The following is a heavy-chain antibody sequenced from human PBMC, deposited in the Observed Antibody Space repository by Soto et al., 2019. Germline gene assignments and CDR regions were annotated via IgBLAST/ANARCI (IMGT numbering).Heavy chain of an antibody. CDR1: GFTFSSYA. Sequence: EVQLLESGGGLVHPGGSLRLSCAASGFTFSSYAMSWVRQAPGKGLEWVSAISGSGGSTYYADSVKGRFTISRDNSKNTLYLQMTSLRAEDTAVYYCAKDGNPIPYLTGYYRLGWFDPWGQGTLVTVSS. V-gene: IGHV3-23*01. D-gene: IGHD3-9*01. CDR2: ISGSGGST. J-gene: IGHJ5*02. CDR3: AKDGNPIPYLTGYYRLGWFDP.